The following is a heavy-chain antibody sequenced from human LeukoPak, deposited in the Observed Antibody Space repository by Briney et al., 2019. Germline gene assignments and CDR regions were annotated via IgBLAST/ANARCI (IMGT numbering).Heavy chain of an antibody. J-gene: IGHJ4*02. CDR3: ARVQYYDSSGYFDY. V-gene: IGHV1-69*06. Sequence: VASVKVSCKASGGTFSSYAISWVRQAPGQGLEWMGGIIPIFGTANYAQKFQGRVTITADKSTSTAYMELSSLRSEDTAVYYGARVQYYDSSGYFDYWGQGTLVTVSS. CDR2: IIPIFGTA. D-gene: IGHD3-22*01. CDR1: GGTFSSYA.